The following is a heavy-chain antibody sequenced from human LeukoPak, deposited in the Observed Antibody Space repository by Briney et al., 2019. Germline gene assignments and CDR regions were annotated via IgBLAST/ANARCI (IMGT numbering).Heavy chain of an antibody. Sequence: SETLSLTCTVSGGSIISYYWTWIRQPPGKGLEWIGDIYITGSTNYNPYLKRRVTMSVDTSKNQFSLRLSSVTAADTAVYYCARVRIGETSYDASDVWGLGTMVTVSS. CDR3: ARVRIGETSYDASDV. J-gene: IGHJ3*01. V-gene: IGHV4-59*13. CDR2: IYITGST. D-gene: IGHD1-26*01. CDR1: GGSIISYY.